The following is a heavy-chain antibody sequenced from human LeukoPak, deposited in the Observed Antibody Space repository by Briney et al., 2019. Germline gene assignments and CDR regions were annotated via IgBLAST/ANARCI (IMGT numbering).Heavy chain of an antibody. CDR1: GFTFDDYA. J-gene: IGHJ4*02. D-gene: IGHD6-19*01. CDR2: ISGDGGST. V-gene: IGHV3-43*02. CDR3: AQDRGSGWYYFDY. Sequence: GGSLRLTCAASGFTFDDYAMHWVRQAPGKGLEWISLISGDGGSTYYADSVKGRFTISRDNSKNSLYLQMNSLRTEDTALYYCAQDRGSGWYYFDYWGQGTLVTVSS.